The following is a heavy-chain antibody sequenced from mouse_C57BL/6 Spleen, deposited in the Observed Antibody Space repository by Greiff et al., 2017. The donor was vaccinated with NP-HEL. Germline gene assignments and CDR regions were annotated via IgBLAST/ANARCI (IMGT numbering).Heavy chain of an antibody. V-gene: IGHV1-15*01. D-gene: IGHD1-1*01. J-gene: IGHJ1*03. CDR2: IDPETGGT. CDR3: TRDYGSSYGWYFDV. Sequence: LVESGAELVRPGASVTLSCKASGYTFTDYEMHWVKQTPVHGLEWIGAIDPETGGTAYNQKFKGKAILTADKSSSTAYMELRSLTSEDSAVYYCTRDYGSSYGWYFDVWGTGTTVTVSS. CDR1: GYTFTDYE.